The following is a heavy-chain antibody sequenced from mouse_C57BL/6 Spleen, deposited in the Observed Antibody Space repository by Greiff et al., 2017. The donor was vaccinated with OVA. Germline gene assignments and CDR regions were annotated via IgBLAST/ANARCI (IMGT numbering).Heavy chain of an antibody. CDR1: GYSITSGYY. Sequence: EVKLVESGPGLVKPSQSLSLTCSVTGYSITSGYYWNWIRQFPGNKLEWMGYISYDGSNNYNPSLKNRISITRDTSKNQFFLKLNSVTTEDTATYYCAREGGSYFDYWGQGTTLTGSS. CDR2: ISYDGSN. J-gene: IGHJ2*01. V-gene: IGHV3-6*01. CDR3: AREGGSYFDY.